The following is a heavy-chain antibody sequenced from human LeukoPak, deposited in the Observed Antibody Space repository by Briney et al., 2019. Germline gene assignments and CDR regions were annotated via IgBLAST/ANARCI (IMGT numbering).Heavy chain of an antibody. V-gene: IGHV1-2*02. J-gene: IGHJ4*02. CDR2: INPNSGGT. CDR1: GYTFTGYY. Sequence: ASVKVSCKASGYTFTGYYMHWVRQAPGQGLEWMGWINPNSGGTNYAQKFQGRVTMTRDTSISTAYMELSRLRSDDTAVYYCAREVFTMVRGVIITSGVPDYWGQGTLVTVS. D-gene: IGHD3-10*01. CDR3: AREVFTMVRGVIITSGVPDY.